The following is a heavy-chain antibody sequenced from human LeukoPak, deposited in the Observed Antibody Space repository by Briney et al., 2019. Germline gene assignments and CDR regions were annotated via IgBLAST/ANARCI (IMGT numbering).Heavy chain of an antibody. CDR1: GGTFSSYA. Sequence: ASVKVSCKASGGTFSSYAISWVRQAPGQGLEWMGGIIPIFGTANYAQKFQGRVTITADKSTSTAYMELSSLRSEDTAVYYCARDLATMVRGVKIHGMDVWGKGTTVTVSS. V-gene: IGHV1-69*06. D-gene: IGHD3-10*01. CDR2: IIPIFGTA. J-gene: IGHJ6*04. CDR3: ARDLATMVRGVKIHGMDV.